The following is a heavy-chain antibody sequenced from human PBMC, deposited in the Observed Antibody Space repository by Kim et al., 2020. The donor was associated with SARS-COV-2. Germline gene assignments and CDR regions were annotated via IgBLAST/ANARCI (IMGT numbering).Heavy chain of an antibody. D-gene: IGHD6-6*01. CDR1: GGSISSSEL. CDR2: IHHRGGT. Sequence: SETLSLTCAVSGGSISSSELWSWVRQPPGQGLEWIGEIHHRGGTSYNPSLKSRVTMSLDKSKNQFSVNLSSVTAADTAVYYCARCPVDSSSFRFDPWGQGTLVTVSS. V-gene: IGHV4-4*02. CDR3: ARCPVDSSSFRFDP. J-gene: IGHJ5*02.